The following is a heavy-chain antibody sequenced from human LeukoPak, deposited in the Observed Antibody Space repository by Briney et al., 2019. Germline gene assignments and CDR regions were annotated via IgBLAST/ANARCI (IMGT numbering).Heavy chain of an antibody. CDR1: GFTFSSYE. D-gene: IGHD1-26*01. J-gene: IGHJ4*02. V-gene: IGHV3-48*03. CDR3: AKDLAGGASPFNF. CDR2: ISSSGSTI. Sequence: GXSLRLSCAASGFTFSSYEMNWVRQAPGKGVEWVSYISSSGSTISYADSVKRRFTISRDNAKNSLYLQMNSLRAEDTAIYYCAKDLAGGASPFNFWGQGTLVTVSS.